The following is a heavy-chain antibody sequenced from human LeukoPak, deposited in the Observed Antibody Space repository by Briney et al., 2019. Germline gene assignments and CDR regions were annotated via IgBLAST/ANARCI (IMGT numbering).Heavy chain of an antibody. CDR3: ARPLTWTNYKDY. D-gene: IGHD3-10*01. CDR1: GFTFSTYA. J-gene: IGHJ4*02. Sequence: GGSLRLSCVASGFTFSTYAMSWVRQAPGKGLEWVSTISSTGGSAYYADSVKGRFTISRDNSNNTLYLQMNSLRAEDTAVYYCARPLTWTNYKDYWGQGTLVTVSS. CDR2: ISSTGGSA. V-gene: IGHV3-23*01.